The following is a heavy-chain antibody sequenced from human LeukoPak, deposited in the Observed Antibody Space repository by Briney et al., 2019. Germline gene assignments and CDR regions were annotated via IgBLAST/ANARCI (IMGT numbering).Heavy chain of an antibody. CDR3: ARAWVGIAVAGRGFDY. Sequence: PGGSLRLSCAASGFTFSSYSMNWVRQAPGKGLEWVSYISSSSSTIYYADSMKGRFTISRDNAKNSLYLQMNSLRAEDTAVYYCARAWVGIAVAGRGFDYWGQGTLVTVSS. D-gene: IGHD6-19*01. J-gene: IGHJ4*02. V-gene: IGHV3-48*01. CDR2: ISSSSSTI. CDR1: GFTFSSYS.